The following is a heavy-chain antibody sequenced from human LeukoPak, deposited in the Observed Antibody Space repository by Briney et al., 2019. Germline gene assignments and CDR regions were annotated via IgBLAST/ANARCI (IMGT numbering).Heavy chain of an antibody. D-gene: IGHD2-2*01. J-gene: IGHJ4*02. V-gene: IGHV4-38-2*02. CDR1: GYSISSGYY. CDR3: AREWCSSTSCYYFDY. CDR2: IYVSGST. Sequence: SETLSLTCTVSGYSISSGYYWGWIRQPAGKGLEWIGRIYVSGSTNYNPSLKSRVTMSEDTSKNQFSLKVTSLTAADTAVYYCAREWCSSTSCYYFDYWGQGTLVTVSS.